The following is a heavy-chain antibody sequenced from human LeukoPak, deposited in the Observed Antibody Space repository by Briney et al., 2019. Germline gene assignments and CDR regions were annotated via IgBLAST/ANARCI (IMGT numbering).Heavy chain of an antibody. CDR2: INPSGTT. Sequence: PSETLSLTCAVYGGSFSGCFWTWFRQPPEKGLEWIGEINPSGTTKYHPSLKSRVTISGDTSKNQISLELNAVTAADTAVYYCATSKWFGIETEYWGQGTLVTVSS. D-gene: IGHD3-10*01. CDR3: ATSKWFGIETEY. V-gene: IGHV4-34*01. J-gene: IGHJ4*02. CDR1: GGSFSGCF.